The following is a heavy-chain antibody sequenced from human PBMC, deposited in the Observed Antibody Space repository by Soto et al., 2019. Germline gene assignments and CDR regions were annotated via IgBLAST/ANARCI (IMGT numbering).Heavy chain of an antibody. J-gene: IGHJ4*02. CDR1: GFTFSSYA. CDR2: ISYDGSNK. Sequence: QVQLVESGGGVVQPGRSLRLSCAASGFTFSSYAMHWVRQAPGKGLEWVAVISYDGSNKYYADSVKGRFTISRDNSKNTLYLKMNSMRAEDTAVYYCARAGGSFSFDYWGQGTLVTVSS. CDR3: ARAGGSFSFDY. V-gene: IGHV3-30-3*01. D-gene: IGHD1-26*01.